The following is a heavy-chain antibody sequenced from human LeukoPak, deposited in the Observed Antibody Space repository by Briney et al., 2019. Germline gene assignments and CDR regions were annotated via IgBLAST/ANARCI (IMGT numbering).Heavy chain of an antibody. CDR2: IYYSGST. Sequence: SETLSLTCTVSGGSISSYYWSWIRQPPGKGLEWIGYIYYSGSTNYNPSLKSRVTISVDTSKNQFSLKLSSVTAADTAVYYCARLLWFGEYYCDYWGQGTLVTVSS. D-gene: IGHD3-10*01. CDR1: GGSISSYY. CDR3: ARLLWFGEYYCDY. V-gene: IGHV4-59*01. J-gene: IGHJ4*02.